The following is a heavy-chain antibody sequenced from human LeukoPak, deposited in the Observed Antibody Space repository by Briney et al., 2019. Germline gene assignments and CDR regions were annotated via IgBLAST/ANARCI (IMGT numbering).Heavy chain of an antibody. CDR3: AAQPCSVGRCYLDY. V-gene: IGHV3-30*04. CDR2: ISYHGRDT. J-gene: IGHJ4*02. D-gene: IGHD2-15*01. Sequence: GGSLRLSCAASGVTFSSFAMHWVRQAPVKGLEWVAVISYHGRDTYYADSVKGRFTISRDNSKNTLYLQLNSLGAEDTAVYYCAAQPCSVGRCYLDYWGQGTLVTVSS. CDR1: GVTFSSFA.